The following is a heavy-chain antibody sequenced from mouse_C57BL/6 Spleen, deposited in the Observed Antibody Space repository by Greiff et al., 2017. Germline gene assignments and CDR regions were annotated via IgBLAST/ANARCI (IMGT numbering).Heavy chain of an antibody. V-gene: IGHV1-53*01. CDR2: INPSNGGT. D-gene: IGHD4-1*01. J-gene: IGHJ1*03. CDR3: ARGRLTGSYWYVDV. CDR1: GYTFTSYW. Sequence: VQLQQPGTELVKPGASVKLSCKASGYTFTSYWMHWVKQRPGQGLEWIGNINPSNGGTNYNEKFKSKATLTVDKSSSTAYMQLSSLTSEDSAVYYCARGRLTGSYWYVDVWGTGTTVTVSS.